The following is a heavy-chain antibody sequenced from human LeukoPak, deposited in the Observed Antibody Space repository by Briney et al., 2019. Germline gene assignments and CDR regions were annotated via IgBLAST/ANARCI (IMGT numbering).Heavy chain of an antibody. J-gene: IGHJ3*02. CDR3: AREGAYYDILTGYYEPDAFDI. V-gene: IGHV4-34*01. D-gene: IGHD3-9*01. CDR1: GGSFSGYY. CDR2: INHSGST. Sequence: SETLSLTCAVYGGSFSGYYWSWIRQPPGKGLEWIGEINHSGSTNYNPSLQSRVTISADTSKNQFSLKLSSVTAADTAVYYCAREGAYYDILTGYYEPDAFDIWGQGTMVTVSS.